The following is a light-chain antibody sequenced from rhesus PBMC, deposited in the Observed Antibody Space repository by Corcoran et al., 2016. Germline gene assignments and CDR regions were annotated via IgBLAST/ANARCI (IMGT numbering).Light chain of an antibody. CDR1: SSDIGGYNR. CDR2: EVS. J-gene: IGLJ1*01. CDR3: SSYVRSCTFI. V-gene: IGLV2-13*03. Sequence: QAAPTQSPSVYGSHGQSITIYCTGTSSDIGGYNRVSWYQQHPGKAPKLMIYEVSRRPSGVSDRFSGSKSGNTASLTISGLKAEDEVDYYCSSYVRSCTFIFGAGTRLTV.